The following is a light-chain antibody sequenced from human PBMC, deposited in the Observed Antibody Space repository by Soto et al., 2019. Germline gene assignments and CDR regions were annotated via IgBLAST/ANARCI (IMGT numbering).Light chain of an antibody. CDR3: QQSYSTPLT. V-gene: IGKV1-39*01. J-gene: IGKJ4*01. CDR1: QSITTN. Sequence: DIQMTQSPSFLSASVGDRVTITCRASQSITTNLNWYQQKPGKAPKLLIYAASSLQSGVPSRFSGSGFGADFTLTISSLQPEDFATYYCQQSYSTPLTFGGGTEVEIK. CDR2: AAS.